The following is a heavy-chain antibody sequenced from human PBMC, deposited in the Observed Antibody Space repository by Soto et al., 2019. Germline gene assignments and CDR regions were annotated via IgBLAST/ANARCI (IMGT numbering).Heavy chain of an antibody. D-gene: IGHD3-10*01. Sequence: SETLSLTCTVSGGSISSYYCSWIRQPPGKGLEWIGYIYYTGNTNYNPSLKSRVTISVDTSKNQFSLKLSSVTAADTAVYYCAREAWLSWFDPWGQGTLVTVSS. CDR1: GGSISSYY. V-gene: IGHV4-59*12. CDR2: IYYTGNT. J-gene: IGHJ5*02. CDR3: AREAWLSWFDP.